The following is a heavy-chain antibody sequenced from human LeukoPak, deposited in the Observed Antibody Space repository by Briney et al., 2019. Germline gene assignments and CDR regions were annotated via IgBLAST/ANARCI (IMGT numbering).Heavy chain of an antibody. J-gene: IGHJ4*02. CDR3: AKSANTWPYYFDY. Sequence: GASLGLSCVASGFTFNNYAMSWVRQAPGKGLEWVSGISGSGGSTYYADSVEGRFTISRDNSKNTLFLQMNSLRAEDTAVYYCAKSANTWPYYFDYWGQGTLVTVSS. D-gene: IGHD3-10*01. V-gene: IGHV3-23*01. CDR2: ISGSGGST. CDR1: GFTFNNYA.